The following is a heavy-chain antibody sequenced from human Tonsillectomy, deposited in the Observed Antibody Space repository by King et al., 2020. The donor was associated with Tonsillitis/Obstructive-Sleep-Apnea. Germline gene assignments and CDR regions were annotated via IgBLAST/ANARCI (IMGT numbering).Heavy chain of an antibody. CDR2: ISYDGSNK. Sequence: QLVQSGGGVVQPGRSLRLSCAASGFTFSSYAMHWVRQAPGKGLEWVAVISYDGSNKYYADSVKGRFTISRDNSKNTLYLQMNSLRAEDTAVYYCALDPWYYDFWRGPLGWFDPWGQGTLVTVSS. J-gene: IGHJ5*02. V-gene: IGHV3-30*04. D-gene: IGHD3-3*01. CDR3: ALDPWYYDFWRGPLGWFDP. CDR1: GFTFSSYA.